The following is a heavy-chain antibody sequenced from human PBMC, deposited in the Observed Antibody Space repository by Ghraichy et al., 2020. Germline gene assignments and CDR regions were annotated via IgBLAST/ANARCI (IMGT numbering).Heavy chain of an antibody. CDR3: ARDHPTKIDAFDI. Sequence: WGSLRLSCAASGFTFSSYEMNWVRQAPGKGLEWVSYISSSGSTIYYADSVKGRFTISRDNAKNSLYLQMNSLRAEDTAVYYCARDHPTKIDAFDIWGQGTMVTVSS. CDR2: ISSSGSTI. D-gene: IGHD1-14*01. V-gene: IGHV3-48*03. CDR1: GFTFSSYE. J-gene: IGHJ3*02.